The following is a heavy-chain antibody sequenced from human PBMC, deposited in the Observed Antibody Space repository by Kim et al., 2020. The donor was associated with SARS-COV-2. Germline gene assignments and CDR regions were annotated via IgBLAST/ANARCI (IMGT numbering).Heavy chain of an antibody. V-gene: IGHV6-1*01. Sequence: DYALSVRSRITINPDPSKNQFSLQLNSVTPEDTAVYYCARDTPGQKGFDIWGQGTMVTVSS. CDR3: ARDTPGQKGFDI. J-gene: IGHJ3*02.